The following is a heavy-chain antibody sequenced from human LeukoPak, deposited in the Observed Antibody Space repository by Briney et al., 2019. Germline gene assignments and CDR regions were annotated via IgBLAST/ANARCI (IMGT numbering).Heavy chain of an antibody. Sequence: SEKVSCKASVDTFSSYAISCVRHAPGQGLEWMGRIIPILGIANYAQKFQGRVTITADKSTSTAYMELSSLRSEDTAVYYCARGDKPYAYWGQGTLVTVSS. CDR2: IIPILGIA. V-gene: IGHV1-69*04. J-gene: IGHJ4*02. D-gene: IGHD1-14*01. CDR1: VDTFSSYA. CDR3: ARGDKPYAY.